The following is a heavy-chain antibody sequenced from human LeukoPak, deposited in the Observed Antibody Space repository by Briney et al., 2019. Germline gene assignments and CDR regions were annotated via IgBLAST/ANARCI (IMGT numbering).Heavy chain of an antibody. CDR3: ARGVVPAASNAFAI. Sequence: SQTLSFTCTVSGGSISSGGYYWSWIRQHPGKGLEGMAYIYYSGCTYYNPSLKSRVTIPVDTSKNQFSLKLSSVTAADTAVYYCARGVVPAASNAFAIWGQGKMVTVSS. CDR2: IYYSGCT. CDR1: GGSISSGGYY. D-gene: IGHD2-2*01. V-gene: IGHV4-31*03. J-gene: IGHJ3*02.